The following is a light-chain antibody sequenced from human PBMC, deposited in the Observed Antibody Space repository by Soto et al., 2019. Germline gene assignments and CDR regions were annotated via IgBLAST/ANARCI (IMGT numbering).Light chain of an antibody. CDR1: QAIRGA. CDR2: DVS. CDR3: QQFLSYLIT. J-gene: IGKJ5*01. V-gene: IGKV1-13*02. Sequence: AIQVTQSPSSLSASVGDRVTITCRASQAIRGALAWYQQKPGKPPKLLIYDVSSLESGVPSRFSGSGSGTEFTLTISSLQPEDFGTSYCQQFLSYLITFGHGTRLEIK.